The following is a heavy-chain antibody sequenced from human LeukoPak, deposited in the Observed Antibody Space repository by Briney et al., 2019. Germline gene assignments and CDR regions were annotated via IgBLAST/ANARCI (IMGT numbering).Heavy chain of an antibody. Sequence: GGSLRLSCAASGFTFSSYAMSWVRQAPGKGLEWVSTISGSGGSTYYADSVKGRFTIYRDNAKNSLYLQMNRLRAEDTAVYYCARDSPGSSRFYHYYGLDVWGQGTTVTVSS. J-gene: IGHJ6*02. CDR2: ISGSGGST. V-gene: IGHV3-23*01. CDR3: ARDSPGSSRFYHYYGLDV. D-gene: IGHD6-6*01. CDR1: GFTFSSYA.